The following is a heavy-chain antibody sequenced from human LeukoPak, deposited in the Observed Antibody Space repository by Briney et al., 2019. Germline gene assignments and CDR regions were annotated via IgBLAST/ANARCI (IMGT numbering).Heavy chain of an antibody. CDR1: GFTFSGSA. CDR3: ARVPVTYYDFWSGYYDY. V-gene: IGHV3-73*01. J-gene: IGHJ4*02. Sequence: PGGSLRLSCAASGFTFSGSAMHWVRQASGKGLEWVGRIRSKANSYATAYAASVKGRFTISRDDSKNTAYLQMNSLKTEDTAVYYCARVPVTYYDFWSGYYDYWGQGTLVTVSS. D-gene: IGHD3-3*01. CDR2: IRSKANSYAT.